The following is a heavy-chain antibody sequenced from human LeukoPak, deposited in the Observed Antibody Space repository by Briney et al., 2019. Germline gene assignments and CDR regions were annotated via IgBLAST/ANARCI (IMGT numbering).Heavy chain of an antibody. D-gene: IGHD6-19*01. CDR3: AKPCRSGLSPFDAFDI. CDR2: ISNDGIKK. CDR1: GFSFSTYG. J-gene: IGHJ3*02. V-gene: IGHV3-30*18. Sequence: PGGSLRLSCVGSGFSFSTYGMHWVRRAPGKGLEWVAVISNDGIKKYYVDSVKGRFTISRDNSKNTLYLQMNSLRAEDTAVYYCAKPCRSGLSPFDAFDIWGQGTMVTVSS.